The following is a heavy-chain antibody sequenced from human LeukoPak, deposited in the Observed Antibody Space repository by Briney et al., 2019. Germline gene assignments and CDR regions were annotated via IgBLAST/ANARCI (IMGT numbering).Heavy chain of an antibody. Sequence: GGSLRLSCAASGFTFDDYAMHWVRQAPGKGLEWVSLISWGGGSTYYADSVKGRFTISRDNSKNSLYLQMNSLRAEDTALYYCAKADYGDYVIDYWGQGTLVTVSS. CDR3: AKADYGDYVIDY. CDR1: GFTFDDYA. V-gene: IGHV3-43D*03. D-gene: IGHD4-17*01. J-gene: IGHJ4*02. CDR2: ISWGGGST.